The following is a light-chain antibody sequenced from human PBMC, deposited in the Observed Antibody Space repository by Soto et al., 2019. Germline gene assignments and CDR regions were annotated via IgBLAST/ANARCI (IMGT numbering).Light chain of an antibody. J-gene: IGKJ3*01. CDR2: DAS. Sequence: DIQMTQSPSSLSASVGDRVSITCQASQDISTFLNWYQQKPGQAPKLLIYDASNLGTGVPSRFSGTGSGTDFTLTITSLQSEDVAAYYCQQFEDLPLSFGPGTTVDI. CDR3: QQFEDLPLS. CDR1: QDISTF. V-gene: IGKV1-33*01.